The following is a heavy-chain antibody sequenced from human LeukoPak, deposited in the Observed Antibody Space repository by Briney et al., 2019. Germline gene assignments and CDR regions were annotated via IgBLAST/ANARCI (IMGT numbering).Heavy chain of an antibody. CDR2: IIPIFGTA. Sequence: SVKVSCKASGYTFTSYAMNWVRQAPGQGLEWMGGIIPIFGTANYAQKFQGRVTITADESTSTAYMELSSLRSEDTAVYYCARDALAYGSGSLDFFWGQGTLVTVSS. D-gene: IGHD3-10*01. CDR1: GYTFTSYA. V-gene: IGHV1-69*13. CDR3: ARDALAYGSGSLDFF. J-gene: IGHJ4*02.